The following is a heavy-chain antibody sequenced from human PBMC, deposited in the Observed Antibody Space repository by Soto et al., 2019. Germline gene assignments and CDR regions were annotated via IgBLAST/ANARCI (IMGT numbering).Heavy chain of an antibody. J-gene: IGHJ5*02. CDR2: IHHSGST. CDR3: ARDYYSCYDLWWFDP. D-gene: IGHD5-12*01. CDR1: GGFFRCYY. Sequence: TLAVTCAVYGGFFRCYYLSWSRQPAGKGLEWIGEIHHSGSTNYNPSLMSRVTISVDTSKNQFSLKLSSVTAADTVVYYCARDYYSCYDLWWFDPWGPGTPVTLSS. V-gene: IGHV4-34*01.